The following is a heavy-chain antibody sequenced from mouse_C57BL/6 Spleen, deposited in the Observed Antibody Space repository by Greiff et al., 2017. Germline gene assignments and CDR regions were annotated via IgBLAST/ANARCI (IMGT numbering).Heavy chain of an antibody. Sequence: QVQLQQSGAELARPGASVKLSCKASGYTFTSYGISWVKQRTGQGLEWIGEIYPRSGNTYYNEKFKGKATLTADKSSSTAYMELRSLTSEDSAVYFCARDYGSSYGWYFEVWGTGTTVTVSS. CDR1: GYTFTSYG. J-gene: IGHJ1*03. D-gene: IGHD1-1*01. CDR3: ARDYGSSYGWYFEV. CDR2: IYPRSGNT. V-gene: IGHV1-81*01.